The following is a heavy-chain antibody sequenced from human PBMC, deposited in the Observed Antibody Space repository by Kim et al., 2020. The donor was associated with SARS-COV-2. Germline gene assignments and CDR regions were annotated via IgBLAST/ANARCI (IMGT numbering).Heavy chain of an antibody. Sequence: SVKVSCKASGGTFSSYAISWVRQAPGQGLEWMGRIIPILGIANYAQKFQGRVTITADKSTSTAYMELSSLRSEDTAVYYCARDKIAAAKIHYYYYGIDVWGRGTPVTVSS. CDR1: GGTFSSYA. V-gene: IGHV1-69*04. CDR3: ARDKIAAAKIHYYYYGIDV. J-gene: IGHJ6*02. D-gene: IGHD6-13*01. CDR2: IIPILGIA.